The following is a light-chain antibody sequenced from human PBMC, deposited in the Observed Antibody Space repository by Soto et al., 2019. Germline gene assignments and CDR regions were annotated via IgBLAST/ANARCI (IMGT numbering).Light chain of an antibody. Sequence: QSVLTQPASVSGSPGQSITISCTGTSSDVGGYNYVSWYQQHPGKAPKLMIYDVSNRPSGVSNRFSGSKSGSTASLSISGLQAEDEADYYCSSYTSSNTRVVFGGGTKLTVL. CDR1: SSDVGGYNY. CDR2: DVS. J-gene: IGLJ2*01. V-gene: IGLV2-14*01. CDR3: SSYTSSNTRVV.